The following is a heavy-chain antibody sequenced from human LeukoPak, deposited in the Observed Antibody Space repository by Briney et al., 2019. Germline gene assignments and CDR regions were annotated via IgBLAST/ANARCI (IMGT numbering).Heavy chain of an antibody. CDR3: ARDVVVTAAIAFWYFDL. D-gene: IGHD2-2*01. Sequence: PSETLSLTCAVYGGSFSGYYWSWIRQPPGKGLEWIGEINHSGSTNYNPSLKSRVTISVDTSKNQFSLKLSSVTAADTAVYYCARDVVVTAAIAFWYFDLWGRGTLVTVSS. CDR2: INHSGST. V-gene: IGHV4-34*01. J-gene: IGHJ2*01. CDR1: GGSFSGYY.